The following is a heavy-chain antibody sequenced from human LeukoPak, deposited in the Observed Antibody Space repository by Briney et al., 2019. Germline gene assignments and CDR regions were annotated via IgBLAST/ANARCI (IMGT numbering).Heavy chain of an antibody. V-gene: IGHV1-18*01. J-gene: IGHJ6*02. D-gene: IGHD1-26*01. CDR3: ARGIVGATALMDV. CDR1: GYTVSNYG. Sequence: ASVKVSCKASGYTVSNYGISWVRQAPGQGLEWMGWISAYNGNTKYAQRFQGRVTMTTDTSTSTAHMELRSLISEDTAVYFCARGIVGATALMDVWGQGNTVTVSS. CDR2: ISAYNGNT.